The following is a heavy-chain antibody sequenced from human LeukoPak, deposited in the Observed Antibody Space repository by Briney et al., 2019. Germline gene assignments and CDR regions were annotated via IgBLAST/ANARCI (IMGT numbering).Heavy chain of an antibody. CDR1: GFIFSSYS. D-gene: IGHD4-17*01. Sequence: GGSLRLSCAASGFIFSSYSMHWVRQAPGKGLEWVAVVSTDGTIKYYADSMKGRFTVSRDNSKNTLYLQMNSLRAEDTAVYYCARIYGDYVYWFDPWGQGTLVTVSS. V-gene: IGHV3-30*03. CDR3: ARIYGDYVYWFDP. J-gene: IGHJ5*02. CDR2: VSTDGTIK.